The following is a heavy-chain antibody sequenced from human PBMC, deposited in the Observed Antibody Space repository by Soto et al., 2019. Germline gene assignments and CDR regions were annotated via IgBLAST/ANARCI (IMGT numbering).Heavy chain of an antibody. CDR2: INHSGST. D-gene: IGHD3-3*01. V-gene: IGHV4-34*01. Sequence: SETLSLTCAVYGGSFSGYYWSWIRQPPGKGLEWIGEINHSGSTNYNPSLKSRVTISVDTSKNQFSLKLSSVTAADTAVYYCAREMDDFWSGYIDYWGQGTLVTVSS. CDR3: AREMDDFWSGYIDY. J-gene: IGHJ4*02. CDR1: GGSFSGYY.